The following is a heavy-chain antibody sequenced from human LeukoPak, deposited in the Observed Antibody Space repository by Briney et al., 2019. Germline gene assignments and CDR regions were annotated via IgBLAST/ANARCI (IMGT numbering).Heavy chain of an antibody. CDR3: ARGPIIRYYYYYMDV. CDR2: IYYSGST. V-gene: IGHV4-31*03. J-gene: IGHJ6*03. Sequence: SRSLTLTCTVSGGSISRGGYGWSWIRQHPGQGLEWFGYIYYSGSTYYNLSLKSRVTISVDTSKNQFSLMLSSVTAADTAVYYCARGPIIRYYYYYMDVWGKGTTVTVSS. CDR1: GGSISRGGYG. D-gene: IGHD3-3*02.